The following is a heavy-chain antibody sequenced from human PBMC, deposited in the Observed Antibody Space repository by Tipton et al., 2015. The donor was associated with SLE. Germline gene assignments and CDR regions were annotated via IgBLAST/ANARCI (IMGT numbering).Heavy chain of an antibody. CDR3: ARATDVGRAYF. J-gene: IGHJ4*02. Sequence: TLSLTCTVSGGSISSGGYYWSWIRQHPGKGLEWIGYIYYSGGTYYNPSLKSRVTISADTSKNQFSLKLSSVTAADTAVYYCARATDVGRAYFWGQGTLVTVSS. D-gene: IGHD1-26*01. CDR2: IYYSGGT. CDR1: GGSISSGGYY. V-gene: IGHV4-31*03.